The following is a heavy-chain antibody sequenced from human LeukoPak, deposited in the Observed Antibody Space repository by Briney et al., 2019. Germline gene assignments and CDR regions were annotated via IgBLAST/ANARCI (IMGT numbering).Heavy chain of an antibody. Sequence: PGGSLRLSCAASGFTFSSYAMSWVRQAPGKGLEWVAVISYDGSNKYYADSVKGRFTISRDNSKNTLYLQMNSLRAEDTAVYYCAKELWPGIAAALNRFDPWGQGTLVTVSS. V-gene: IGHV3-30*18. J-gene: IGHJ5*02. CDR3: AKELWPGIAAALNRFDP. CDR1: GFTFSSYA. CDR2: ISYDGSNK. D-gene: IGHD6-13*01.